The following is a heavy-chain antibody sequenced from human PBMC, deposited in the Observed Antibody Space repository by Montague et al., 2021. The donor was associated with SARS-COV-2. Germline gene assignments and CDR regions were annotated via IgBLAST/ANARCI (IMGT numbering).Heavy chain of an antibody. CDR3: ARDRPRSSGWPYYFDY. J-gene: IGHJ4*02. CDR1: GGSISSSNW. V-gene: IGHV4-4*02. CDR2: IYHSGST. Sequence: SETLSLTCAVSGGSISSSNWWSWVRQPPGKGLEWIGEIYHSGSTNYNPSLKSRVTISVDKPKNQFSLKLSPVTAADTAVYYCARDRPRSSGWPYYFDYWGQGTLVTVSS. D-gene: IGHD6-19*01.